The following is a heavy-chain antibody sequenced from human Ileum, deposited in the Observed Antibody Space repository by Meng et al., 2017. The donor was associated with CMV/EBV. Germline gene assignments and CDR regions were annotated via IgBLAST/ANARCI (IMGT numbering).Heavy chain of an antibody. J-gene: IGHJ4*02. D-gene: IGHD7-27*01. CDR2: INLNSGVI. Sequence: VQLVQSGVEVKKPGASVKVSCKASGYTFTGFYMHWVRQAPGQGLEWVGCINLNSGVIDFAQKFQGRITLTRDTSITTAYMELTRLIYDDTAVYYCARENWVYDYWGQGTLVTVSS. CDR1: GYTFTGFY. CDR3: ARENWVYDY. V-gene: IGHV1-2*02.